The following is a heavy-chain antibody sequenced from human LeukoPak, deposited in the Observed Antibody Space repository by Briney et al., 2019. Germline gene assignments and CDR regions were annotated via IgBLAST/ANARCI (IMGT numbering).Heavy chain of an antibody. CDR2: INHSGST. J-gene: IGHJ4*02. V-gene: IGHV4-34*01. CDR1: GGSFSGYY. CDR3: ARKYYGGNPFFGY. Sequence: KPSETLSLTCAVYGGSFSGYYWSWIRQPLGKGLEWIGEINHSGSTNYNPSLKSRVTISVDTSKNQFSLKLSSVTAAGTAVYYCARKYYGGNPFFGYWGQGTLVTVSS. D-gene: IGHD4-23*01.